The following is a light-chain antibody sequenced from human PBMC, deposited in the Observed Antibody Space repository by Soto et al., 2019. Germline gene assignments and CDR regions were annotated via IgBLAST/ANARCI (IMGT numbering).Light chain of an antibody. V-gene: IGLV4-69*01. CDR1: SGHSDYA. Sequence: QSVLTQSPSASASLGASVKLTCTLSSGHSDYAIAWHQQQPEKGPRYLMKLNSDGSHTKGDGIPDRFSGSSSGAERYLTISSLQSDDEADYYCQTWGTGFHLVFGGGTKLTVL. CDR2: LNSDGSH. CDR3: QTWGTGFHLV. J-gene: IGLJ2*01.